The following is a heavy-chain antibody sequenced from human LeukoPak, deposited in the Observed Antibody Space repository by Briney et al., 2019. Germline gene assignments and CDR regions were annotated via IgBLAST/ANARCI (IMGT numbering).Heavy chain of an antibody. CDR2: IKQDGSEK. CDR1: GFTFSSYW. J-gene: IGHJ4*02. CDR3: ARVNHYPTFDY. D-gene: IGHD1-14*01. V-gene: IGHV3-7*01. Sequence: GGTLRLSCAASGFTFSSYWMSWVRQAPGKGLEWVANIKQDGSEKYYVDSVKGRFTISRDNAKNSLYLQMNSLRAEDTAVYYCARVNHYPTFDYWGQGTLVTVSS.